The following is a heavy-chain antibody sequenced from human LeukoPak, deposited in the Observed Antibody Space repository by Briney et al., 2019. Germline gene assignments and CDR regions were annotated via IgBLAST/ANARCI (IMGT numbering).Heavy chain of an antibody. CDR2: ISWNSGSI. V-gene: IGHV3-9*01. J-gene: IGHJ4*02. CDR3: AKDRGSSSWFYFDY. CDR1: GFTFDDYA. D-gene: IGHD6-13*01. Sequence: GRSLRLSCAASGFTFDDYAMPWVRQAPGKGLEWVAGISWNSGSIGYADSVKGRFTISRDNAKNSLYLQMNSLRAEDTALYYCAKDRGSSSWFYFDYWGQGTLVTVSS.